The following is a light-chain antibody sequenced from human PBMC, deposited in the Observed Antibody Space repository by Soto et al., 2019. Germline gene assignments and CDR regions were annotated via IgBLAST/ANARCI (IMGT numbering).Light chain of an antibody. J-gene: IGLJ1*01. CDR1: SSDVGGYNY. V-gene: IGLV2-14*03. CDR2: DVT. Sequence: QSALTQPASVSGSPGQSITISCTGTSSDVGGYNYGSWYQQHPGKAPKLIIYDVTNRPSAVSDRFSGSKSGNTASLTISGLQAEDGTDYYCSSYTSSSTPFVFGTGTKVTVL. CDR3: SSYTSSSTPFV.